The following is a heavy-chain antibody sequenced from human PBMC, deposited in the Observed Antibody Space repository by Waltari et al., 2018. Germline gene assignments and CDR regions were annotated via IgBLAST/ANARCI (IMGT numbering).Heavy chain of an antibody. CDR2: IYYSGSS. D-gene: IGHD3-3*01. V-gene: IGHV4-39*01. Sequence: QLQLQESGPGLVKPSATLSLTCNVYCGSISSSSYYWGWFRQPPAQGLEWIGSIYYSGSSYYNPSRKSRVTISVDTSKNQFSLKLSAVTAADTAVYYCARHYLYYDFWSGYYTFDYWGQGTLVTVAS. CDR1: CGSISSSSYY. CDR3: ARHYLYYDFWSGYYTFDY. J-gene: IGHJ4*02.